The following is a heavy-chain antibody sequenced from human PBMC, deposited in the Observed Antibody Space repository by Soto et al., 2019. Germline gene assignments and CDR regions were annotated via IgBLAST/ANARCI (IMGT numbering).Heavy chain of an antibody. V-gene: IGHV3-30-3*01. CDR3: ARVLGRYYYDSSGYFYGMDV. D-gene: IGHD3-22*01. J-gene: IGHJ6*02. CDR2: ISYDGSNK. CDR1: GFTFSSYA. Sequence: GGSLRLSCAASGFTFSSYAMHWVRQAPGKXLEWVAVISYDGSNKYYADSVKGRFTISRDNSKNTLYLQMNSLRAEDTAVYYCARVLGRYYYDSSGYFYGMDVWGQGTTVTVSS.